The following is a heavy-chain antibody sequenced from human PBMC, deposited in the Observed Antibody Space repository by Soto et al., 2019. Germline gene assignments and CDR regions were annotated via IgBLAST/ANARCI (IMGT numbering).Heavy chain of an antibody. Sequence: AGGSLRLSCAAPGFTFSIYALHWVRQALGKGLEWVAVMSPNGNNQYYADSVKGRFTISRDTSKSTLYLQMTSLRPDDTAVYYCATGANFYYDTSRYWGQGTLVTVSS. CDR1: GFTFSIYA. J-gene: IGHJ4*02. V-gene: IGHV3-30-3*01. CDR2: MSPNGNNQ. D-gene: IGHD3-22*01. CDR3: ATGANFYYDTSRY.